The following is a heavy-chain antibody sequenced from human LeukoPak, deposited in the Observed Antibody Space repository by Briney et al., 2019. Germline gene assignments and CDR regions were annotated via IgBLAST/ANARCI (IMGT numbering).Heavy chain of an antibody. CDR2: IWYDGSNK. CDR3: ARAPSGWSDYWYFDL. J-gene: IGHJ2*01. V-gene: IGHV3-33*01. CDR1: GFTFSTYG. D-gene: IGHD6-19*01. Sequence: GGSLRLSCAASGFTFSTYGMHWVRQAPGKGLEWVAVIWYDGSNKYYSDSVKGRFTISRDNSKNTLYLQMNSLRAEDTAVYYCARAPSGWSDYWYFDLWGRGTLVTVSS.